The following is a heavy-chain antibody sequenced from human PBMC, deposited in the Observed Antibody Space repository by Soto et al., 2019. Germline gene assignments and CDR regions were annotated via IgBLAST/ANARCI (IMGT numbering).Heavy chain of an antibody. V-gene: IGHV4-4*07. CDR1: GASMNSYH. Sequence: NPSETLSLTCTVSGASMNSYHWSWIRQPAGKGLEWIGHIHSSGSTNYNPSLKSRVTMSVDTSKNQFSLRLMSLTAADTAVYYCARDQGVAAAGINWFDPWGQGSLVTVSS. CDR3: ARDQGVAAAGINWFDP. J-gene: IGHJ5*02. CDR2: IHSSGST. D-gene: IGHD6-13*01.